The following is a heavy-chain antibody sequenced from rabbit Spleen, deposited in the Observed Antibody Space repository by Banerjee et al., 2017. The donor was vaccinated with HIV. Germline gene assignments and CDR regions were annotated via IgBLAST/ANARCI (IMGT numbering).Heavy chain of an antibody. CDR3: TRKVVGPDYFDY. J-gene: IGHJ4*01. Sequence: QEQLVESGGGLVQPGGSLKLSCKASGFDFSNYGVSWVRQAPGKGLEWIGCIYDGDGSTYYATWAKGRFTISRTSSTTVTLKMTSLTGADTGTYLCTRKVVGPDYFDYWGQGTLVTVS. CDR2: IYDGDGST. D-gene: IGHD3-1*01. CDR1: GFDFSNYG. V-gene: IGHV1S47*01.